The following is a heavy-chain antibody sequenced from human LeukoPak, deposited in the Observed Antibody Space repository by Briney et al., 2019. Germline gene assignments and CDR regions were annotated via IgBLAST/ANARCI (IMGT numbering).Heavy chain of an antibody. CDR3: ARDRSPHYYDSSGYYPFDY. V-gene: IGHV3-66*01. Sequence: GGSLRLSCAASGFTISSNYMSWVRQAPGKGLEWVSVIYSGGSTYYADSVKGRFTISRDNSKNTLYLQVNSLRAEDTAVYYCARDRSPHYYDSSGYYPFDYWGQGTLVTVSS. CDR2: IYSGGST. J-gene: IGHJ4*02. D-gene: IGHD3-22*01. CDR1: GFTISSNY.